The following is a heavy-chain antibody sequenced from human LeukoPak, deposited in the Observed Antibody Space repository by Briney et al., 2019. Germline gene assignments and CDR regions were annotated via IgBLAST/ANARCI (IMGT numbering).Heavy chain of an antibody. J-gene: IGHJ2*01. CDR3: ARESTVTRYFDL. Sequence: SVTLSFTCAVYGGSFSGYYWSWLRQPPGKGLEWIGEINHSGSTNYNPSLKSRVTISVDTSNNQFSLKLSSGTAADTAVYYCARESTVTRYFDLWGRGTLVTVSS. V-gene: IGHV4-34*01. D-gene: IGHD4-17*01. CDR2: INHSGST. CDR1: GGSFSGYY.